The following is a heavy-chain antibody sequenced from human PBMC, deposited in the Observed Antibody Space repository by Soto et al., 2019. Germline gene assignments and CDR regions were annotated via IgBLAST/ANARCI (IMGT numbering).Heavy chain of an antibody. D-gene: IGHD6-13*01. CDR2: ITQSGDT. V-gene: IGHV4-34*01. Sequence: QVRLQQWGAGLLKPSETLSLTCAVYRGSLSGYYLNWIRQSPGRGLEWIGEITQSGDTNYNPSLKSRLTISVDTSKNQFSLNLTSVTVADTAVYYCARGPIAAAGLHFDFWGQGTLVTVSS. J-gene: IGHJ4*02. CDR3: ARGPIAAAGLHFDF. CDR1: RGSLSGYY.